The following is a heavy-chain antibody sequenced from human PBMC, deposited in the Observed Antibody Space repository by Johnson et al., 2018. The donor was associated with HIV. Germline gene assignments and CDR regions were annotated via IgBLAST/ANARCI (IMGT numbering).Heavy chain of an antibody. CDR2: ITFEGRDK. J-gene: IGHJ3*02. D-gene: IGHD4-17*01. CDR3: AKNRDYGDGDGFDM. CDR1: GFSFSDYY. Sequence: QVQLVESGGGVVQPGRSLRLSCAAYGFSFSDYYMSWIRQAPGKGLEWGAVITFEGRDKYYAETVKGRFTISRDNSKTTLYLQMNSLASEDTAVYYCAKNRDYGDGDGFDMLGQGTMVTVSS. V-gene: IGHV3-30*18.